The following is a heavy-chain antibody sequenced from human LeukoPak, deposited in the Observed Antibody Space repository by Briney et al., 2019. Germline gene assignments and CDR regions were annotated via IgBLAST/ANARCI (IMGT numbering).Heavy chain of an antibody. V-gene: IGHV3-48*03. CDR2: ISSSGSTI. D-gene: IGHD3-22*01. J-gene: IGHJ4*02. CDR1: GFTFSSYE. Sequence: GGSLRLSCAASGFTFSSYEMNWVRQAPGKGLEWVSYISSSGSTIYYADSVEGRFTISRDNAKNSLYLQMNSLRAEDTAVYYCVRGGGYYGYFDYWGQGTLVTVSS. CDR3: VRGGGYYGYFDY.